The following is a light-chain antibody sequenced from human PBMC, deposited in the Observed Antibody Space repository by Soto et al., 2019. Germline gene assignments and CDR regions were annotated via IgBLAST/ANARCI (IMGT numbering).Light chain of an antibody. CDR2: EAS. V-gene: IGKV1-5*03. CDR3: QQYKGYWT. Sequence: DIQMTQSPSTLSASVGDRVTITCRASQSISDSLAWYQQKPGKAPKLLIYEASNLKSGGPSRFSGSGSGTEYTLTISSLQPDDFASYYCQQYKGYWTFGQGTKVEIK. J-gene: IGKJ1*01. CDR1: QSISDS.